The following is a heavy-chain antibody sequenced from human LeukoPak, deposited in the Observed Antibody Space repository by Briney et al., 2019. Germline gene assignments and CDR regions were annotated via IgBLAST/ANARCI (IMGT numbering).Heavy chain of an antibody. V-gene: IGHV1-8*01. Sequence: ASVTVSCKASEYTFTNYDINWVRQATGQGLEWMGWINPNSGNTGYTQRFQGRVTMTRNTSLSTAYMELTSLKSEDTAVYYCARSLGTYWGKDFLNWFDPWGQGALVTVSS. D-gene: IGHD3-16*01. J-gene: IGHJ5*02. CDR2: INPNSGNT. CDR3: ARSLGTYWGKDFLNWFDP. CDR1: EYTFTNYD.